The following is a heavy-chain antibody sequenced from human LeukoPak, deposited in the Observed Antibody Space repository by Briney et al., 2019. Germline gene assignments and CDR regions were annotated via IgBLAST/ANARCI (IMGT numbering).Heavy chain of an antibody. Sequence: TGGSLRLSCAASGFTFSSYGMSWVRQAPGKGLEWVSAASTSGITTYSADSVRGRFIISRDNSENTLHPQMNNLRAEDTAVYYCVKETGAAFGYYFDSWGQGTLVIVAS. V-gene: IGHV3-23*01. D-gene: IGHD3-10*01. CDR3: VKETGAAFGYYFDS. CDR2: ASTSGITT. CDR1: GFTFSSYG. J-gene: IGHJ4*02.